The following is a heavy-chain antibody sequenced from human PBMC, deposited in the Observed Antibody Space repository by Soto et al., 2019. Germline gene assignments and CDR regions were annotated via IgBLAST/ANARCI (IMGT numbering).Heavy chain of an antibody. CDR1: GGTFSSYA. CDR3: ASTYYDFWRDYYYYYGMDV. Sequence: QVQLVQSGAEVKKPGSSVKVSCKASGGTFSSYAISWVRQAPGQGLEWMGGIIPIFGTANYAQKFQGRVTITADESTSTAYMELRRLSSEGTAVYYCASTYYDFWRDYYYYYGMDVWGQGATVTGSS. CDR2: IIPIFGTA. J-gene: IGHJ6*01. V-gene: IGHV1-69*01. D-gene: IGHD3-3*01.